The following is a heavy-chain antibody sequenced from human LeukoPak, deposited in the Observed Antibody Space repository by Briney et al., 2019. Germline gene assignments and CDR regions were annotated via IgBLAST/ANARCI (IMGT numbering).Heavy chain of an antibody. D-gene: IGHD1-7*01. V-gene: IGHV4-59*01. CDR3: ARGWTGTVAGWFDP. Sequence: SQTLSLTCIVSGDSITTSYWSWIRRPPGKGLEWIGYISYSGSTSYNPSLKSRVTISIDTSKKQISLKLSSVTTADTAVYYCARGWTGTVAGWFDPWGQGTLVTVSS. J-gene: IGHJ5*02. CDR2: ISYSGST. CDR1: GDSITTSY.